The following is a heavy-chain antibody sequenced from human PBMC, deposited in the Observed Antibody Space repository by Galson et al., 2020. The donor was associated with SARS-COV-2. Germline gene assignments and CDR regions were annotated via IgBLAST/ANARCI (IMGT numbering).Heavy chain of an antibody. D-gene: IGHD3-9*01. CDR3: AKGGAWFFDN. CDR2: IKQDESET. CDR1: GFTFSNFW. V-gene: IGHV3-7*03. J-gene: IGHJ4*02. Sequence: QIGESLKISCAASGFTFSNFWMSWVRQAPGKGLEWVANIKQDESETYYVDSVKGRFTISRDNAKNSVYRQMNSLRAEDTAGYYCAKGGAWFFDNWGQGALVTVSS.